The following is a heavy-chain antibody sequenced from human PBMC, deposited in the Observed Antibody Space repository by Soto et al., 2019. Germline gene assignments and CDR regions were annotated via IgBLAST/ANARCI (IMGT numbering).Heavy chain of an antibody. D-gene: IGHD3-3*01. CDR2: IKSKTDGGTT. Sequence: EVQLVESGGGLVKPGGSLRLSCAASGFTFSNAWMSWVRQAPGKGLEWVGRIKSKTDGGTTDYAAPVKGRFTISREDSKNTLYLQMNSLKTEDTAVYYCTTDRGDYDFWSGYYRGGYYYYYYMDVWGKGTTVTVSS. V-gene: IGHV3-15*01. CDR3: TTDRGDYDFWSGYYRGGYYYYYYMDV. CDR1: GFTFSNAW. J-gene: IGHJ6*03.